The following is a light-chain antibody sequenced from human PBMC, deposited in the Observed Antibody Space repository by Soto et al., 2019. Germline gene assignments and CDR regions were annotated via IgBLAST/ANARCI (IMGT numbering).Light chain of an antibody. V-gene: IGKV4-1*01. CDR2: WAS. CDR3: QQYYGSPLT. Sequence: DIVMTQSPDSLAVSLGERATINCTSSQNLCSASNNKNFLAWFQHKSGQPPKLLMYWASYRQSGVPDRFSGSGSGTDFTLNINSLQTEDVAVYYCQQYYGSPLTFGGGNKVDIK. CDR1: QNLCSASNNKNF. J-gene: IGKJ4*01.